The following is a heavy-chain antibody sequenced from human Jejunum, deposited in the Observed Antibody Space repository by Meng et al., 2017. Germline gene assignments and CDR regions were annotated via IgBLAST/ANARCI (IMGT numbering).Heavy chain of an antibody. J-gene: IGHJ4*02. CDR3: ARRHFDSSGYYFDY. D-gene: IGHD3-22*01. CDR1: GYNFASNS. CDR2: IYPGDSAT. V-gene: IGHV5-51*01. Sequence: GGSLRLSCQGSGYNFASNSIGWVRQMPGKGLDWLGIIYPGDSATKYSPPFQGQVIMSVDQSINTAYLQWSSLKASDTAMYYCARRHFDSSGYYFDYWGQGTQVTVSS.